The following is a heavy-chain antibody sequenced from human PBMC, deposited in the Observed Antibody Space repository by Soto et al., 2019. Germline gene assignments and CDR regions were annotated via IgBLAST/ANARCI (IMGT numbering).Heavy chain of an antibody. D-gene: IGHD2-2*02. CDR1: GFTFSSYA. J-gene: IGHJ6*02. CDR3: ARDPYPVVPAAIGRYYYYYGMDV. CDR2: ISYDGSNK. V-gene: IGHV3-30-3*01. Sequence: QVQLVESGGGVVQPGRSLRLSCAASGFTFSSYAMHWVRQAPGKGLEWVAVISYDGSNKYYADSVKGRFTISRDNSKNTLYLQMNSLRAEDTAVYYCARDPYPVVPAAIGRYYYYYGMDVWGQGTTVTVSS.